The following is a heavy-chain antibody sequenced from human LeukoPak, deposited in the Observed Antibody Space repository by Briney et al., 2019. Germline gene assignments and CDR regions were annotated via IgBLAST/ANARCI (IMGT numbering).Heavy chain of an antibody. CDR1: GGSFSGYY. CDR2: INHSGST. CDR3: ARDIASCTHTTCYDIRFDS. Sequence: SGTLSLTCAVYGGSFSGYYWSWIRQPPGKGLEWIGEINHSGSTNYNPSLKSRVTISVDTSKNQFSLKLSSVTAADTAVYYCARDIASCTHTTCYDIRFDSWGQGTLVTVSS. D-gene: IGHD2-15*01. V-gene: IGHV4-34*01. J-gene: IGHJ5*01.